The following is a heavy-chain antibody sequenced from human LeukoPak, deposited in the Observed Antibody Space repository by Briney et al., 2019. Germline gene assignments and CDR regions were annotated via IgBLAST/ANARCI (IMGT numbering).Heavy chain of an antibody. J-gene: IGHJ4*02. CDR2: ISWNSGSI. D-gene: IGHD4-17*01. Sequence: GRSLRLSCAASGFTFDDYAMHWVRQAPGKGLEWVSGISWNSGSIGYADSVKGRFTISRDNAKNSLYLQMNSLRAEDTALYYCAKAYAYGDYFDYWGQGTLVTVSS. V-gene: IGHV3-9*01. CDR1: GFTFDDYA. CDR3: AKAYAYGDYFDY.